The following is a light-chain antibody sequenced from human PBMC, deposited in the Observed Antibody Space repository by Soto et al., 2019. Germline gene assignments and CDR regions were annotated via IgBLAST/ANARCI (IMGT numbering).Light chain of an antibody. CDR1: QSVSSN. Sequence: EIVMTQSPATLSVSPGERATLSCRASQSVSSNLAWYQQKPGQAPRLLIYGASTRATGIPARFSGSGSGTEFTLTISSLQSEDFAVYYCQQRSALPLTFGGGTKVEIK. CDR2: GAS. J-gene: IGKJ4*01. V-gene: IGKV3-15*01. CDR3: QQRSALPLT.